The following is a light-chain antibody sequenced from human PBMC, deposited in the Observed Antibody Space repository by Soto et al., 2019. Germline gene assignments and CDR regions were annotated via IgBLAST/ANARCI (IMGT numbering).Light chain of an antibody. CDR1: SSDVGSHNF. Sequence: QSALTQPASVSGSPGLSITISCTGTSSDVGSHNFVSWYQQHPGKAPELMIFEVSKRPSGVSNRFSGSKSGNTASLTISGLQAEDEADYYCYSYVGSISFGGGTKLTVL. V-gene: IGLV2-23*02. CDR2: EVS. J-gene: IGLJ2*01. CDR3: YSYVGSIS.